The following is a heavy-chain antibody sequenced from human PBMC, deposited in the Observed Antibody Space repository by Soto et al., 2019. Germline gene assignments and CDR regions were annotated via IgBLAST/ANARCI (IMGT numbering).Heavy chain of an antibody. Sequence: EVKMVESGGGLVQPGGSLSLSCEVSGFTLSTYSMNWVRQAPGKGLEWVSFITSSGSTIYYADSVKGRFTVSRDNAKNSLFLQMNSLRDEDTAVYYCARVAIASGGVIAGTYALDVWGQGTTVTVSS. V-gene: IGHV3-48*02. CDR3: ARVAIASGGVIAGTYALDV. CDR1: GFTLSTYS. CDR2: ITSSGSTI. D-gene: IGHD3-16*02. J-gene: IGHJ6*02.